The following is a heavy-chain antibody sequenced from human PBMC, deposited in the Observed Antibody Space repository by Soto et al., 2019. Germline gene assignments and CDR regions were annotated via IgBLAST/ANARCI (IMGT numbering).Heavy chain of an antibody. Sequence: RXESLKISWQPSGYSFTDYLIGWVRQVPGKGLEWMGLIDPGDSDTRYSPSFQGQVTISVDKSTSTAYLQWSSLKASDTAIYSCARTTNFDYWGQGTLVTVSS. D-gene: IGHD4-17*01. CDR3: ARTTNFDY. CDR1: GYSFTDYL. CDR2: IDPGDSDT. J-gene: IGHJ4*02. V-gene: IGHV5-51*01.